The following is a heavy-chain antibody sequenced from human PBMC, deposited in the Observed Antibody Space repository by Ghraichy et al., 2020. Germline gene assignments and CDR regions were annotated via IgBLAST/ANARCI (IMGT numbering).Heavy chain of an antibody. Sequence: GGSLRLSCAASGFTFSSYSMNWVRQAPGKGLEWVSSISSSSSYIYYADSVKGRFTISRDNAKNSLYLQMNSLRAEDTAVYYCARGLKATVLITMVRGVAYFDYWGQGTLVTVSS. CDR2: ISSSSSYI. CDR1: GFTFSSYS. CDR3: ARGLKATVLITMVRGVAYFDY. D-gene: IGHD3-10*01. J-gene: IGHJ4*02. V-gene: IGHV3-21*01.